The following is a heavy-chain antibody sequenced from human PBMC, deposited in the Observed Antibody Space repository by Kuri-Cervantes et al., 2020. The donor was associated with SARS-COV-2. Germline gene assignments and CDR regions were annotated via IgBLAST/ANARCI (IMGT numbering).Heavy chain of an antibody. J-gene: IGHJ6*02. CDR2: IHYSGST. CDR3: GRLGATKGSHYYGVDV. D-gene: IGHD1-26*01. V-gene: IGHV4-59*01. Sequence: SETLSLTCSVSGGSISRYYWSWMRQPPGKGLEWIGNIHYSGSTNYNNSLDSRVTISVGTSKNQLSLRLSSVTAADTAVYYCGRLGATKGSHYYGVDVWGQGTTVTVSS. CDR1: GGSISRYY.